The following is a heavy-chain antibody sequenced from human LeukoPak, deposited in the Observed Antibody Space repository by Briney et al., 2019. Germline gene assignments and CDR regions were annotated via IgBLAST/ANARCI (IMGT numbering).Heavy chain of an antibody. V-gene: IGHV4-34*01. CDR1: GGSFSGYY. J-gene: IGHJ5*02. D-gene: IGHD6-13*01. CDR3: ARGRSRYGGVWFDP. CDR2: INHSGST. Sequence: SETLSLTCAVYGGSFSGYYWSWIRQPPGKGLEWIGEINHSGSTNYNPSLKSRVTISVDTSKNQFSLKLSSVTAADTAVYYCARGRSRYGGVWFDPWGQGTLVTVSS.